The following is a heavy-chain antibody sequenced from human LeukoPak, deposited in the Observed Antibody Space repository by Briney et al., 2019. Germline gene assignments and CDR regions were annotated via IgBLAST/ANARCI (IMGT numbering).Heavy chain of an antibody. D-gene: IGHD3-22*01. CDR2: ISTYSGNT. J-gene: IGHJ4*02. V-gene: IGHV1-18*01. Sequence: ASVKVSCKASGYTFTSYGINWVRQAPGQGLEWMGWISTYSGNTNYAQKFQGRVTMTTETSTTIAYMELRSLRSDDTAVYYCTRGQLYYYDSSGYSDYWGQGTPVTVSS. CDR3: TRGQLYYYDSSGYSDY. CDR1: GYTFTSYG.